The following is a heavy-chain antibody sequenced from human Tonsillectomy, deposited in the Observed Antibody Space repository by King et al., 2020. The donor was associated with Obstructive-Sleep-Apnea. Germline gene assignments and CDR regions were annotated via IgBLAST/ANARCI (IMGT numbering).Heavy chain of an antibody. CDR2: ILYDGSKI. V-gene: IGHV3-30*03. Sequence: QLVQSGGGVVQPGRSLRLSCAASGFTFSNYVMHWVRQAPGKGLEWVAVILYDGSKIYYADSVKGRFTISRDNSKNTLCLQMNSLRVEDTAVYYCARDLDYGEDYWGQGTLVTVSS. CDR3: ARDLDYGEDY. J-gene: IGHJ4*02. D-gene: IGHD4-17*01. CDR1: GFTFSNYV.